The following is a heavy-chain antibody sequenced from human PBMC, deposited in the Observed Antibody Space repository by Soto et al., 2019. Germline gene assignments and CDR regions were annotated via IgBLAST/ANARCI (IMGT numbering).Heavy chain of an antibody. V-gene: IGHV4-30-4*01. CDR2: DYYSGSA. J-gene: IGHJ4*02. CDR3: ARIVAMTTHFDS. D-gene: IGHD4-4*01. Sequence: QVQLQESGPGLVKSSETLSLTCTVSSGSISRPSYYWSWIRQAPGGGLEWIGYDYYSGSAHYNPALRSRASISIDTSRNQCSRQLSSVTAADTAVYYCARIVAMTTHFDSWGQGVPVIVSS. CDR1: SGSISRPSYY.